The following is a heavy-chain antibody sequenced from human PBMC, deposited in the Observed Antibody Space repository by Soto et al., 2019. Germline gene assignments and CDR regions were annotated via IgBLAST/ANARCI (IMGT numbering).Heavy chain of an antibody. D-gene: IGHD6-6*01. CDR3: ARAGVIAARPSARAQYSYSGTAF. CDR2: ISGSGGST. V-gene: IGHV3-23*01. Sequence: MRRVIKNTKKELEWVSAISGSGGSTYYADSVKGRCTISRDNSKNTLYLQMNSLRAEDTAVYYCARAGVIAARPSARAQYSYSGTAFRGHGTTDTVS. J-gene: IGHJ6*02.